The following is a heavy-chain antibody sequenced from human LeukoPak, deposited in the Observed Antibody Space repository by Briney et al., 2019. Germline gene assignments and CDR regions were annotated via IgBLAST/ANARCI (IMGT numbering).Heavy chain of an antibody. CDR1: GVSISSGGYS. CDR2: IYHSGST. J-gene: IGHJ4*02. CDR3: ARVRCSSTSCLGDFDY. V-gene: IGHV4-30-2*01. Sequence: SQTLSLTCAVSGVSISSGGYSWSWIRQPQGKGLEWIGYIYHSGSTYYNPSLKSRVTISVDRSKNQFSLKLSSVTAADTAVYYCARVRCSSTSCLGDFDYWGQGTLVTVSS. D-gene: IGHD2-2*01.